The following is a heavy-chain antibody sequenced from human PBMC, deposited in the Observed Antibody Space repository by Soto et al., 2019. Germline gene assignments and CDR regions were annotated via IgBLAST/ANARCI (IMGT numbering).Heavy chain of an antibody. V-gene: IGHV1-46*01. CDR1: GYIFTTYS. Sequence: QVQLVQSGAEMKRPGASVILSCKASGYIFTTYSIHWVRQTAGQGLEWMAKVDPRDGSTGYAQKFRGRVSRARDTATGTVPMDVSSLSSDDTAACSCARVGSSTPGFDLWGQGTQVTVSS. D-gene: IGHD3-10*01. CDR2: VDPRDGST. CDR3: ARVGSSTPGFDL. J-gene: IGHJ4*02.